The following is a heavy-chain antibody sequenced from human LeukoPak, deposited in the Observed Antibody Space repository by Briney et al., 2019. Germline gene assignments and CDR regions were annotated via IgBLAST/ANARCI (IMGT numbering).Heavy chain of an antibody. CDR1: GYTSTGYY. Sequence: ASVKVSCKASGYTSTGYYMHWVRQAPGQGLEWVGWINPNSGGTNYAQKFQGRVTMTRDTSISTAYMELSRLRSDDTAMYYCARDLYYYDSSLDYWGQGTLVTVSS. J-gene: IGHJ4*02. V-gene: IGHV1-2*02. D-gene: IGHD3-22*01. CDR3: ARDLYYYDSSLDY. CDR2: INPNSGGT.